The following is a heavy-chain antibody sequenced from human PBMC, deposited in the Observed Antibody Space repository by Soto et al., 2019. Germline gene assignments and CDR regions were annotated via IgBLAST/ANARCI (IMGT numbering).Heavy chain of an antibody. V-gene: IGHV3-30-3*01. Sequence: PGGSLRLSCAASGFTFSSYAMHWVRQAPGKGLEWVAVISYDGSNKYYADSVKGRFTISRDNSKNTLYLQMNSLRAEDTAVYYCARGLGYCSSTSCAQAIWGQGTLVTVSS. CDR1: GFTFSSYA. CDR3: ARGLGYCSSTSCAQAI. CDR2: ISYDGSNK. D-gene: IGHD2-2*01. J-gene: IGHJ4*02.